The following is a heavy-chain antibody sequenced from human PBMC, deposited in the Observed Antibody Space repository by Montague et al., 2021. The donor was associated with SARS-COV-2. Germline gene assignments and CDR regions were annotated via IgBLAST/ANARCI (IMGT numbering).Heavy chain of an antibody. V-gene: IGHV4-34*01. J-gene: IGHJ4*02. D-gene: IGHD3-22*01. CDR1: GGSFSGYY. Sequence: SETLSLTCAVYGGSFSGYYWSWIRQPPGKGLEWIGEITHSGSTKYNPSLKSRVTISVDTSKNQFSLTLSSVTAADTAVYYCARGTKSVFTYDYESSGYASDYWGQGTLVTVSS. CDR3: ARGTKSVFTYDYESSGYASDY. CDR2: ITHSGST.